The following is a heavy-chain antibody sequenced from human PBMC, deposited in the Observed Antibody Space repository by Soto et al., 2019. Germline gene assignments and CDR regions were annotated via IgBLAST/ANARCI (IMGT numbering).Heavy chain of an antibody. Sequence: QVQFVQSGAEVKKPGASVKVSCKASGYTFTSYGIHWVRQAPGQRLEWMGWINAGNGNTKYSQNFQGRVTITRDTSARPGYMELSSPRSEDPAVFYCARILGGDYWGQGTLVTVSS. J-gene: IGHJ4*02. D-gene: IGHD3-16*01. V-gene: IGHV1-3*01. CDR2: INAGNGNT. CDR1: GYTFTSYG. CDR3: ARILGGDY.